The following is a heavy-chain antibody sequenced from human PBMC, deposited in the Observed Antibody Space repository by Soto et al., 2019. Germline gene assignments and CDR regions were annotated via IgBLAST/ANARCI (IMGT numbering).Heavy chain of an antibody. D-gene: IGHD3-3*01. V-gene: IGHV4-39*01. J-gene: IGHJ4*02. CDR3: ARHTPHPYDFWSGYLGY. CDR1: GGSISSSSYY. CDR2: IYYSGST. Sequence: SETLSLTCTASGGSISSSSYYWGWVRQPPGKGLEWIGSIYYSGSTYYNPSLKSRVTISVDTSKNQFSLKLSSVTAADTAVYYCARHTPHPYDFWSGYLGYWGQGTLVTVSS.